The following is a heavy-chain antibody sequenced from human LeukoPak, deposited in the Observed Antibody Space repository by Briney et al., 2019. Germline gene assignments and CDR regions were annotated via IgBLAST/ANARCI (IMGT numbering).Heavy chain of an antibody. V-gene: IGHV3-33*01. CDR3: ARYYSNSLDY. Sequence: PGGSLRLSCAASGFTFSNYGMHWVRQAPRKGLEWVAVIWYDGSNKYCADSVKGRFTISRDNSKNMLYLQMSSLRAEDTAVYYCARYYSNSLDYWGQGTLVTVSS. D-gene: IGHD4-11*01. CDR2: IWYDGSNK. CDR1: GFTFSNYG. J-gene: IGHJ4*02.